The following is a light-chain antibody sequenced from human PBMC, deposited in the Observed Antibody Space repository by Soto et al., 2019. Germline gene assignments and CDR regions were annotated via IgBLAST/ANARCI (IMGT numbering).Light chain of an antibody. CDR1: SSDVGGYNY. V-gene: IGLV2-14*01. CDR2: DVS. J-gene: IGLJ2*01. Sequence: QSALTPPASVSGSPGQSITISCTGTSSDVGGYNYVSWYQQHPGKAPKLMIYDVSNRPSGVSNRFSGSTSGNTSSLTISGLQAEDEADYYCSSYTSSSTYVVFGGGTKLTVL. CDR3: SSYTSSSTYVV.